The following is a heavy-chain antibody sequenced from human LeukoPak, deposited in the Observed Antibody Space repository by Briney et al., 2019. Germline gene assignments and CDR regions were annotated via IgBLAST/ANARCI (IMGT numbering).Heavy chain of an antibody. CDR2: ISFSSSYI. D-gene: IGHD6-19*01. Sequence: GGSLRLSCAASGFTFSSYNMNWVRQAPGKGLERVSSISFSSSYIYYADSVKGRFTISRDNAKNSLYLQMNSLRADDTAVYYCARKGIGVAGPFDYWGQGTLVTVSS. V-gene: IGHV3-21*01. J-gene: IGHJ4*02. CDR3: ARKGIGVAGPFDY. CDR1: GFTFSSYN.